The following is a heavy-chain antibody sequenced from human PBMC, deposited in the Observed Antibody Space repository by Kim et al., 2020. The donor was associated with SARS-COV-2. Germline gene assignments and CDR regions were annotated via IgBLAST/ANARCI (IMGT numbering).Heavy chain of an antibody. V-gene: IGHV3-23*01. J-gene: IGHJ4*02. D-gene: IGHD2-15*01. CDR3: AKSGYCSGGNCYSRYDY. Sequence: GGSLRLSCAASGFTFSSYAMSWVRQAPGKGLEWVSGISDSGGNTYYADSVKGRFTISRDKSKNTVYLQMNSLRAEDTAVYYCAKSGYCSGGNCYSRYDYWGQGTLVTVSS. CDR2: ISDSGGNT. CDR1: GFTFSSYA.